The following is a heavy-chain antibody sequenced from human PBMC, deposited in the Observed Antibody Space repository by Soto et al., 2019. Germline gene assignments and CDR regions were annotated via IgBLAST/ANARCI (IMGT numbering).Heavy chain of an antibody. Sequence: QVQLVQSGAEVKKPGSSVKVSCKASGGTFSSYAISWVRQAPGQGLEWMGGIIPIFGTANYAQKFQGRVTITADDSTSTAYMELSSLRSEDTAVYYCARVAIFGVVRGTYYFDYWGQGTLVTVSS. CDR1: GGTFSSYA. D-gene: IGHD3-3*01. CDR3: ARVAIFGVVRGTYYFDY. V-gene: IGHV1-69*01. J-gene: IGHJ4*02. CDR2: IIPIFGTA.